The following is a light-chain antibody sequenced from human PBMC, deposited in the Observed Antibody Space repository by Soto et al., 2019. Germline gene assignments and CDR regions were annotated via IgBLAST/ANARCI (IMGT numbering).Light chain of an antibody. J-gene: IGKJ5*01. CDR1: QSISRH. CDR3: QQSYSTPIT. Sequence: DIEMTQSPSSLSVSVGERVTITCRASQSISRHLNWYQQKPGKAPTLLIYAASSLKSGVPTRFSGSGSGTDFTLTISSLQPEDVATYYCQQSYSTPITFGQGTRLEIK. CDR2: AAS. V-gene: IGKV1-39*01.